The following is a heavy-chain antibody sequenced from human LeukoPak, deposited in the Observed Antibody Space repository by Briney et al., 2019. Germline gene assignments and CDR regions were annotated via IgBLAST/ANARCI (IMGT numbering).Heavy chain of an antibody. V-gene: IGHV4-38-2*02. J-gene: IGHJ4*02. Sequence: LETLSLTCTVSGYSISSGYYWGWIRQPPGKGLEWIGSIYHSGSTYYNPSLKSRVTISVDTSKNQFSLKLSSVTAADTAVYYCAREQDYYDSSGSYYFDYWGQGTLVTVSS. CDR3: AREQDYYDSSGSYYFDY. CDR1: GYSISSGYY. CDR2: IYHSGST. D-gene: IGHD3-22*01.